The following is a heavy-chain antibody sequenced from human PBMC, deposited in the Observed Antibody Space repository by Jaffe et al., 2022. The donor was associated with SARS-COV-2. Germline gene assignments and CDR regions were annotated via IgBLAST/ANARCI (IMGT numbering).Heavy chain of an antibody. CDR2: IKQDGSEK. CDR1: GFVFSDYW. CDR3: ARTRRGGYDYKY. Sequence: EVQLVESGGGLVQSGGSLRLSCAASGFVFSDYWMNWVRQAPGKGLEWVANIKQDGSEKYYVDSVKGRFTISRDNAKNSLFLQMNSLRAEDTAMYYCARTRRGGYDYKYWGQGTLVTVSP. D-gene: IGHD5-12*01. V-gene: IGHV3-7*03. J-gene: IGHJ4*02.